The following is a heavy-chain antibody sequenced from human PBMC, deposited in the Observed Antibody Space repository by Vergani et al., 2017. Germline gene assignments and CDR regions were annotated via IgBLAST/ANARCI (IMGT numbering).Heavy chain of an antibody. CDR3: ARDNPVAGPDVYYYMDV. D-gene: IGHD6-19*01. V-gene: IGHV4-59*01. CDR2: ISYSGST. Sequence: QVQLQESGPELVKPSETLSLTCTVSVASISRYYWSWIRKPPGKGLDWIGNISYSGSTNYNPSLKSRVTISVDTSKNQTSLKLSSVTAADTAVYYCARDNPVAGPDVYYYMDVWGKGTTVTVSS. CDR1: VASISRYY. J-gene: IGHJ6*03.